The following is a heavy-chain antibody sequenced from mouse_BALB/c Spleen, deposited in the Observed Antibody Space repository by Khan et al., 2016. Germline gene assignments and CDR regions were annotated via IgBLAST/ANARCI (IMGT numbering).Heavy chain of an antibody. Sequence: EVKLVESGPGLMKPSQSLSLTCTVTGYSITSDYAWNWIRQFPGNKLEWMGYIIYSGSTTYTPSLKSRISITRDTSKNQFFLQLNSVTIEDTATYYCASDGPNYAMDYWGQGTSVTVSS. D-gene: IGHD2-3*01. J-gene: IGHJ4*01. CDR3: ASDGPNYAMDY. CDR1: GYSITSDYA. CDR2: IIYSGST. V-gene: IGHV3-2*02.